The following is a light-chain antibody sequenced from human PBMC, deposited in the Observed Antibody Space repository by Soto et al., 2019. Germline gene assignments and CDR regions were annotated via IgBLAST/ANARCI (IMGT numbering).Light chain of an antibody. CDR1: QSVNSIY. J-gene: IGKJ1*01. V-gene: IGKV3-20*01. Sequence: VLTQSPGTLSLSPGERATLSCRASQSVNSIYLAWYQQRPGQAPRLLINGASSRATGIPDRFSGSGSGTDFPLTLSSLRPEDFAGYSCQQLGDSLWTFGQGPKVEIK. CDR2: GAS. CDR3: QQLGDSLWT.